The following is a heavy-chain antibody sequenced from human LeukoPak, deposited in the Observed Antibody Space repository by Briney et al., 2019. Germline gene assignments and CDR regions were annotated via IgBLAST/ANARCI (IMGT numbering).Heavy chain of an antibody. J-gene: IGHJ4*02. CDR1: GGSISSHY. Sequence: PSETLSLTCTVSGGSISSHYWSWIRQPPGKGLEWIGNIYNSGSTNYNLSLKSRVTISVDSSKKQFSLKLISVTAADTAVYCCARQGGCASPFDYWGQGTLVTVSS. D-gene: IGHD6-19*01. V-gene: IGHV4-59*08. CDR2: IYNSGST. CDR3: ARQGGCASPFDY.